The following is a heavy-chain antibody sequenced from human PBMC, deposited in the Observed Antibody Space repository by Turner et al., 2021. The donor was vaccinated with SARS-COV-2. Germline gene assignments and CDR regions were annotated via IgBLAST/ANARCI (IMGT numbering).Heavy chain of an antibody. CDR3: ASPYIAMVRGVSYYGMDD. D-gene: IGHD3-10*01. J-gene: IGHJ6*02. Sequence: QLHLHESGPGLLKPSETLSLTCTVSGGSICSSSYYWGWIRQPPGKGLGWIVRIYDSGSNDCNTSHKGEATISVDTSKSHFSLKLSSVTTADTAVYYCASPYIAMVRGVSYYGMDDWGQGTTVTVSS. CDR2: IYDSGSN. V-gene: IGHV4-39*02. CDR1: GGSICSSSYY.